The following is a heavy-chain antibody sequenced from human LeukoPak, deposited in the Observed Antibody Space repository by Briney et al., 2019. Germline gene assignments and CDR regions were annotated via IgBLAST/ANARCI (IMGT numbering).Heavy chain of an antibody. D-gene: IGHD6-6*01. CDR3: ARGSSNIAARNNWFDP. CDR2: INWNGGST. V-gene: IGHV3-20*04. J-gene: IGHJ5*02. CDR1: GFTFDDYG. Sequence: RAGGSLRLSCAASGFTFDDYGMSWVRQAPGKGLEWVSGINWNGGSTGYADSVKGRFTISRDNAKNSLYLQMNSLRAEDTAVYYCARGSSNIAARNNWFDPWGQGTVVTVSS.